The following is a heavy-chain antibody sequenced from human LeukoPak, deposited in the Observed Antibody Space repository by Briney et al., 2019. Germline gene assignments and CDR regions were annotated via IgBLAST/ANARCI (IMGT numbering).Heavy chain of an antibody. CDR2: IYTSGST. D-gene: IGHD3-10*02. J-gene: IGHJ4*02. CDR1: GGSISSYY. Sequence: SETLSLTFTVAGGSISSYYWSCLRQPAGKGLEWVGRIYTSGSTNYNPSLKSRVTMSVDTSKNQFSLKLSSVTAADTAVYYCARDEPVRGAFDYWGQGTLVTVSS. CDR3: ARDEPVRGAFDY. V-gene: IGHV4-4*07.